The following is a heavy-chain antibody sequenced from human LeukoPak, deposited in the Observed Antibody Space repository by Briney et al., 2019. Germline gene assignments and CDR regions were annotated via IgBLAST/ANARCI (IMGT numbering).Heavy chain of an antibody. D-gene: IGHD2-21*02. CDR3: ERDRHAVVTESNDAFDI. Sequence: PGGSLRLSCAASGFTFSDYYMSWIRQAPGKGLEWVSYISSSSSYTNYADSVKGRFTISRDNAKNSLYLQMNSLRAEDTAVYYCERDRHAVVTESNDAFDIWGQGTMVTVSS. J-gene: IGHJ3*02. V-gene: IGHV3-11*05. CDR1: GFTFSDYY. CDR2: ISSSSSYT.